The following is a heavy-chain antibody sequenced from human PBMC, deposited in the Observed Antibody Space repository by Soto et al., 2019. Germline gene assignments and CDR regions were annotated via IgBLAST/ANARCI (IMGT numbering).Heavy chain of an antibody. D-gene: IGHD3-3*01. CDR1: GFTFSSYS. CDR3: ARDLQRGGRIFGVVIIPDYYYGMDV. V-gene: IGHV3-21*01. J-gene: IGHJ6*02. Sequence: GGSLRLSCAASGFTFSSYSMNWVRQAPGKGLEWVSSISSSSSYIYYADSVKGRFTISRDNAKNSLYLQMNSLRAEDTAVYYCARDLQRGGRIFGVVIIPDYYYGMDVWGQGTTVTVSS. CDR2: ISSSSSYI.